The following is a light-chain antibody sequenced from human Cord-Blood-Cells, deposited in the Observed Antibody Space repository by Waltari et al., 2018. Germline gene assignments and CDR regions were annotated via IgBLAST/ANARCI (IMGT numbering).Light chain of an antibody. J-gene: IGKJ2*03. CDR3: MQALQTPYS. CDR2: LGS. V-gene: IGKV2-28*01. Sequence: DIVMTQSPLSLPVPPGEPASISIRPSQSPLHSNGYNYLAWYLQKPGQSPQLLIYLGSSRASGVPDRFSGSGSGTDFTLKISRVEAEDVGVYYCMQALQTPYSFGQGTKLEIK. CDR1: QSPLHSNGYNY.